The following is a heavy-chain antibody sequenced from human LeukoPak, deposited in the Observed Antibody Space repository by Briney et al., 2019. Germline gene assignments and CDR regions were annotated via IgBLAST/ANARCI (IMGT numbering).Heavy chain of an antibody. CDR2: IKQDGSEK. Sequence: PGGSLRLSCAASGFTFSSYWMSWVRQAPGKGLEWVANIKQDGSEKYYVDSVKGRFTISRDNAKNSLYLQMNSLRAEDTAVYYCARDPVSNYVYFDYWGQGTLVTVSS. J-gene: IGHJ4*02. D-gene: IGHD4-11*01. CDR3: ARDPVSNYVYFDY. V-gene: IGHV3-7*01. CDR1: GFTFSSYW.